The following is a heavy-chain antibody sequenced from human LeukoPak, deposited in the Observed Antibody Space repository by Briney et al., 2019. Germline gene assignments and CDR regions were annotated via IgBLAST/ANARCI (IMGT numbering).Heavy chain of an antibody. CDR1: GGSFSGYY. J-gene: IGHJ4*02. CDR3: ARGNYDFWSGYPLDY. CDR2: INHSGST. Sequence: SETLSLTCAVYGGSFSGYYWSWIRQPPGKGLVWIGEINHSGSTNYNPSLKSRVTISVDTSKNQFSLKLSSVTAADTAVHYCARGNYDFWSGYPLDYWGQGTLVTVSS. V-gene: IGHV4-34*01. D-gene: IGHD3-3*01.